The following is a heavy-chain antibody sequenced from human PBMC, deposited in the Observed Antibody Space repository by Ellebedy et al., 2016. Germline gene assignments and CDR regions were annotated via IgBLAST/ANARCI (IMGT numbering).Heavy chain of an antibody. CDR3: ARAPLFDTKHFDY. CDR1: GFTFSDYY. CDR2: ISSDSDYT. D-gene: IGHD3-16*01. Sequence: GESLKISCAASGFTFSDYYVSWIRQAPGKGLEWISEISSDSDYTNYADSVKGRFTISRDNARNSLYLQMHSLGAEDTAVYYCARAPLFDTKHFDYWGQGTLVTVSS. V-gene: IGHV3-11*06. J-gene: IGHJ4*02.